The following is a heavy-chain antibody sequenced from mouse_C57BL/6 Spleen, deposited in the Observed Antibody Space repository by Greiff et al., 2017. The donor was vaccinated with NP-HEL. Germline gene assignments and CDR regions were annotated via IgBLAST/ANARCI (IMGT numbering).Heavy chain of an antibody. CDR2: IYPGDGDT. J-gene: IGHJ2*01. D-gene: IGHD1-1*01. CDR3: ARGNYYGSSSYYFDY. CDR1: GYAFSSSW. V-gene: IGHV1-82*01. Sequence: VQLQQSGPELVKPGASVKISCKASGYAFSSSWMNWVKQRPGKGLEWIGRIYPGDGDTNYNGKFKGKATLTADKSSSTAYMQLSSLTSEDSAVYFWARGNYYGSSSYYFDYWGQGTTLTVSS.